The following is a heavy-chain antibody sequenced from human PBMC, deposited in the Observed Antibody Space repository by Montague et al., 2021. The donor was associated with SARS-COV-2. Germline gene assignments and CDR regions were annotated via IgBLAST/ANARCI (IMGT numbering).Heavy chain of an antibody. J-gene: IGHJ6*02. CDR1: GYSFTSYW. Sequence: QSGAEVKKPGESLRISCKGSGYSFTSYWISWVHQMPGKGLEWMGRIDPSDSYTNYSPSFQGHVTISADKSISTAYLQWSSLKASDTAMYYCAGLGMATTQLPRDGMDVWGQGTTVTVSS. CDR2: IDPSDSYT. CDR3: AGLGMATTQLPRDGMDV. D-gene: IGHD5-24*01. V-gene: IGHV5-10-1*01.